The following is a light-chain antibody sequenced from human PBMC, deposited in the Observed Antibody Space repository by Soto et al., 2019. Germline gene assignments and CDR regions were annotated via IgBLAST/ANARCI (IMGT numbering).Light chain of an antibody. J-gene: IGLJ2*01. CDR2: GVR. V-gene: IGLV2-8*01. CDR3: SSYGGSDNLI. Sequence: QSALTQPPSASGSPGQSVTISCTGSSNDLGGYNYVSWYQHHPGKAPKLIIYGVRERPSGVPDRFSGSKSGNTASLTVSGLQAEDEADYYCSSYGGSDNLIFGGGTKVTVL. CDR1: SNDLGGYNY.